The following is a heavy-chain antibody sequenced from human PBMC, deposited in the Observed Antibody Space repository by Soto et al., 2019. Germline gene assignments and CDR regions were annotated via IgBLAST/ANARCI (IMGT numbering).Heavy chain of an antibody. J-gene: IGHJ4*02. Sequence: SETLSLTCSVSGGSMINYYGSWVRQTPEKGLEWIGYMYYSGTSNYNSSLKSRVTISVDTSKNQFSLKPSSVTAADTATYYCVRSGHSFGGVSWGLGTLVTVSS. D-gene: IGHD3-16*01. CDR3: VRSGHSFGGVS. V-gene: IGHV4-59*01. CDR2: MYYSGTS. CDR1: GGSMINYY.